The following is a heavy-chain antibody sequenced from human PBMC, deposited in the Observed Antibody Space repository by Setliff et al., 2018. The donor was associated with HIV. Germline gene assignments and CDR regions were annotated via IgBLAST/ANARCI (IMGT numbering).Heavy chain of an antibody. CDR3: AAYCGGDCYSVDY. CDR2: INTHSGYT. Sequence: PSVKVSCKASGYTFTDYYIHWVRQAPGHGLEWMGWINTHSGYTNYAQNVQGRVTVTMDTSTSTAYMELSSLRSEDTAVYYCAAYCGGDCYSVDYWGQGTLVTVSS. V-gene: IGHV1-2*02. CDR1: GYTFTDYY. D-gene: IGHD2-21*02. J-gene: IGHJ4*02.